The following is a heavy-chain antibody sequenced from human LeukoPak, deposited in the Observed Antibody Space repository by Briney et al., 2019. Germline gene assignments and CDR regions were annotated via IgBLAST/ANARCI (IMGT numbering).Heavy chain of an antibody. V-gene: IGHV3-33*01. CDR3: ARDGSPIAVAGPYYYYGMDV. D-gene: IGHD6-19*01. Sequence: PGRSLRLSCAASGFTFSSHGFHWVRQAPGKGLEWVAVMWYDGIRKYYADSVKDRFTISRDNSKSTLYLQMNSLRAEDTAVYYCARDGSPIAVAGPYYYYGMDVWGQGTTVTVSS. J-gene: IGHJ6*02. CDR2: MWYDGIRK. CDR1: GFTFSSHG.